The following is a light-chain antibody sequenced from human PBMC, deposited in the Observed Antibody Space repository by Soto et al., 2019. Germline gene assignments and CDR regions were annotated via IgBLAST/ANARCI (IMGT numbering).Light chain of an antibody. CDR2: DAS. Sequence: DIQMTQSPSSLSASVGDRVTITCQATQDISNYLNWYQQKPGKAPKLLIYDASNLEIGVPSRFSGSGSGTDFTFTISSLQPEDIATYYCQPYDNLLPFGGGTKVEIK. J-gene: IGKJ4*01. CDR3: QPYDNLLP. CDR1: QDISNY. V-gene: IGKV1-33*01.